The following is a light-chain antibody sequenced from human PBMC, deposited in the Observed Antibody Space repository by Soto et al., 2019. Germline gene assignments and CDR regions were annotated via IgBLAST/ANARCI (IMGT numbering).Light chain of an antibody. CDR3: QQRSNWPPIT. CDR1: QSVSSY. CDR2: DAS. Sequence: ESVLTQSPGSLSLSPGERATLSCRASQSVSSYLAWYQQKPGQAPRLLIYDASNRATGIPARFSGGGSGTDFTLTIDNLEPEDFAIYYCQQRSNWPPITFGQGTRLAIK. J-gene: IGKJ5*01. V-gene: IGKV3-11*01.